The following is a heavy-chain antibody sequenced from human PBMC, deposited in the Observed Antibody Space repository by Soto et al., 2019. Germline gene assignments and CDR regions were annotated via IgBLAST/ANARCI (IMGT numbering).Heavy chain of an antibody. J-gene: IGHJ4*02. CDR3: ATGPPFPKIPVR. D-gene: IGHD3-10*02. V-gene: IGHV3-21*01. CDR1: GFTFSSYS. CDR2: ISSSSSYI. Sequence: PGGSLRLSCAASGFTFSSYSMNWVRQAPGKGLEWVSSISSSSSYIYYADSVKGRFTISRDNAKNSLYLQMNSLRAEDTAVYYCATGPPFPKIPVRWGQGTLVTVSS.